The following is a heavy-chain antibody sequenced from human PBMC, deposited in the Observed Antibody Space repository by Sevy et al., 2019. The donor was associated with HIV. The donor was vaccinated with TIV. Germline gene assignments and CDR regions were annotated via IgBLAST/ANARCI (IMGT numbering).Heavy chain of an antibody. CDR1: GYSLNSYD. CDR3: ARADLDSTTFFYYYGLDV. V-gene: IGHV1-8*01. J-gene: IGHJ6*02. CDR2: MNPDSGRR. D-gene: IGHD2-2*01. Sequence: ASVKVSCKASGYSLNSYDINWVRQATGQGLEWMGWMNPDSGRRGYAPKFQGRVTMTTDTSNGTAYMGLRGLRSDDSAVYYCARADLDSTTFFYYYGLDVWGQGTTVTVS.